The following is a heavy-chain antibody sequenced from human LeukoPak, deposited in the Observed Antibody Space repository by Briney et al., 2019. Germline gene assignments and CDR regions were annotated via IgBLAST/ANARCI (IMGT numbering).Heavy chain of an antibody. CDR2: IYHSGST. V-gene: IGHV4-30-2*01. Sequence: SETLSLTCTVSGGSISSGGYYWSWIRQPPGKGLEWIGYIYHSGSTYYNPSLKSRVTISVDRSKNQFSLKLSSVTAADTAVYYCARGPVRGVIDWFDPWGQGTLVTVSS. CDR3: ARGPVRGVIDWFDP. D-gene: IGHD3-10*01. J-gene: IGHJ5*02. CDR1: GGSISSGGYY.